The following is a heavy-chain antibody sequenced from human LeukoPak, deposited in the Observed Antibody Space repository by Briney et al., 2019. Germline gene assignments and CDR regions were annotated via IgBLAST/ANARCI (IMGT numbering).Heavy chain of an antibody. CDR2: IIPIFGTA. Sequence: SVKVSCKASGGTFSSYAISWVRQAPGQGLEWMGVIIPIFGTATFAQKFQGRVTITADESRSTAYMELSSLRSDDTAVYYCARGGPYYYDSSGYSDYWGQGTLVTVSS. J-gene: IGHJ4*02. CDR1: GGTFSSYA. D-gene: IGHD3-22*01. CDR3: ARGGPYYYDSSGYSDY. V-gene: IGHV1-69*01.